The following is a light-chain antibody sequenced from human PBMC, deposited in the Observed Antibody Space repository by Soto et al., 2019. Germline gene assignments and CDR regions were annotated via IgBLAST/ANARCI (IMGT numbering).Light chain of an antibody. CDR3: QQVNDYPIT. CDR1: QGIRSW. Sequence: DIQMTQSPSSVSASVGDRVTITCRASQGIRSWLAWYQQRPGKAPKLLIYGASSLQSGVPSRFSGSGSGTEFTLTISSLQPEDFATYHCQQVNDYPITFGQGTRLEIK. V-gene: IGKV1-12*01. CDR2: GAS. J-gene: IGKJ5*01.